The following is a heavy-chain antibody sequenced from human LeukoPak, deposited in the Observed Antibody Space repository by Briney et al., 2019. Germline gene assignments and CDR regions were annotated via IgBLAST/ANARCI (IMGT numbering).Heavy chain of an antibody. CDR1: GFTFSSYS. CDR2: ISSSSSYI. J-gene: IGHJ4*02. Sequence: PGGSLLLSSAASGFTFSSYSMNWVRPAPGKGLEWVSSISSSSSYIYYADSVKGRFIISRDNAKNSLYLQMNSLRAEDTAVYYCARVCCSSTSCYSPLFDYWGQGTLVTVSS. D-gene: IGHD2-2*01. V-gene: IGHV3-21*01. CDR3: ARVCCSSTSCYSPLFDY.